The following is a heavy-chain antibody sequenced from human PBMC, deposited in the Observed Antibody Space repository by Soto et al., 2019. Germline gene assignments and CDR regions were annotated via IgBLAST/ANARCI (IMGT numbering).Heavy chain of an antibody. J-gene: IGHJ4*02. V-gene: IGHV4-59*01. Sequence: SETRSRTWTVSGGSISSYCWSWMRQPPGKGLEWIGYIYYSGSTNYNPSLKSRVTISVDTSKNQFSLKLSSVTAADTAVYYCARVLLWFGELPYFDYWGQGTLVTVSS. CDR3: ARVLLWFGELPYFDY. CDR1: GGSISSYC. D-gene: IGHD3-10*01. CDR2: IYYSGST.